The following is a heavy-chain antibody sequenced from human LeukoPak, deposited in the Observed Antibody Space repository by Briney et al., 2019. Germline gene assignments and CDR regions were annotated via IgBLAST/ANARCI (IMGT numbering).Heavy chain of an antibody. CDR3: ARERSIREGYNSDAVNI. CDR1: AYTFTSYY. Sequence: ASVKVSCKASAYTFTSYYMHWVRQAPGQGLEWMGIINPSGGNTYYAQKFQGRVSLTRDTSTNTVYMELSSLRSEDTAVYYCARERSIREGYNSDAVNIWGQGTMVTVSS. D-gene: IGHD1-1*01. CDR2: INPSGGNT. V-gene: IGHV1-46*01. J-gene: IGHJ3*02.